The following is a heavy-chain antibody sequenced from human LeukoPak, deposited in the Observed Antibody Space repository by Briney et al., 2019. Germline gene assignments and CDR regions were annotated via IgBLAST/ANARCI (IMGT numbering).Heavy chain of an antibody. V-gene: IGHV3-NL1*01. J-gene: IGHJ6*02. CDR2: IYSGGST. CDR1: GFTFSSYG. D-gene: IGHD3-10*01. Sequence: GGSLRLSCAASGFTFSSYGMHWVRQAPGKGLEWVSVIYSGGSTYYADSVKGRFTISRDNSKNTLYLQMNSLRAEDTAVYYCARDRFGYADYYYYGMDVWGQGTTVTVSS. CDR3: ARDRFGYADYYYYGMDV.